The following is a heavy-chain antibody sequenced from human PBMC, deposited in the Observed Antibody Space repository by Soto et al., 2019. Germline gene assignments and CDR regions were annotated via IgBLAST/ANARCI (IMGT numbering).Heavy chain of an antibody. CDR1: GGSFSGYY. CDR2: INHSGST. D-gene: IGHD2-2*01. Sequence: QVQLQQWGAGLLKPSEPLSLTCAVYGGSFSGYYWSWIRQPPGKGLAWSGEINHSGSTNYNPSLNSRFNTSVDTSKNQVSLKRSSVTAADTVVYYWSRVGVVPAAIRLRWFDPCCQGTLVTVSS. J-gene: IGHJ5*02. V-gene: IGHV4-34*01. CDR3: SRVGVVPAAIRLRWFDP.